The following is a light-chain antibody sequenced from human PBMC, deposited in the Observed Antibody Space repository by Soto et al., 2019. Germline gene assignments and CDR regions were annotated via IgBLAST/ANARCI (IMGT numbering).Light chain of an antibody. CDR3: QQYNSYLYT. J-gene: IGKJ2*01. CDR1: QSISSW. Sequence: DIQMTQSPSTLSASVGDRVTITCRASQSISSWLAWYQQKPGKAPKLLIYDASSLESGVPSRFSGSGSGTDFTLTISSLQPDDFATYYFQQYNSYLYTFGQGTKLEIK. V-gene: IGKV1-5*01. CDR2: DAS.